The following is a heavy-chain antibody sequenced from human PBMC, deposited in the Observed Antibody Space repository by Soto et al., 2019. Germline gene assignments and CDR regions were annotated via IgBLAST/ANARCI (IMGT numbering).Heavy chain of an antibody. D-gene: IGHD6-19*01. Sequence: GSGPTLVNPTQTLTLTCTFSGFSLSSTRVAVGWIRQPPGKALEWLALIYWDDDKRYSSFLKSRLTITKDTSKNQVVLTMSNMDPVDTARYYCAHIVVAGLGYDFDYWGQGTLVTVSS. J-gene: IGHJ4*02. CDR3: AHIVVAGLGYDFDY. CDR2: IYWDDDK. V-gene: IGHV2-5*02. CDR1: GFSLSSTRVA.